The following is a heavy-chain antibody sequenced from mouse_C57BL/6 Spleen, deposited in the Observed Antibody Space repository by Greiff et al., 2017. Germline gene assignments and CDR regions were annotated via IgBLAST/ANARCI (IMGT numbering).Heavy chain of an antibody. Sequence: EVQLQQSGPELVKPGASVKISCKASGYSFTDYNMNWVKQSNGKSLEWIGVINPNYGTTSYNKKFKGKATLTVDQSSSTSYMQLNSLTSEDSAVYYCARGGGSSSYWYFDGWGTGTTVTVAS. CDR1: GYSFTDYN. J-gene: IGHJ1*03. D-gene: IGHD1-1*01. CDR2: INPNYGTT. V-gene: IGHV1-39*01. CDR3: ARGGGSSSYWYFDG.